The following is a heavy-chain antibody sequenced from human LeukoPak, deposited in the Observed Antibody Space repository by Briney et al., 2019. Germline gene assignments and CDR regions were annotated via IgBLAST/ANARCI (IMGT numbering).Heavy chain of an antibody. CDR3: ARERCSSTSCYWDYFDY. V-gene: IGHV3-11*06. CDR1: GFTFSDYY. CDR2: ISSSSSYT. J-gene: IGHJ4*02. Sequence: PGGSLRRSCAASGFTFSDYYMSWIRQAPRKGLEWVSYISSSSSYTNYADSVKGRFTISRDNAKNSLYLQMNSLRAEDTAVYYCARERCSSTSCYWDYFDYWGQGTLVTVSS. D-gene: IGHD2-2*01.